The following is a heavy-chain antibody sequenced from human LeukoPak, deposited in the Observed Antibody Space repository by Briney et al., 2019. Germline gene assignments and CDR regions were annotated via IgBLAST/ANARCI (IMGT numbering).Heavy chain of an antibody. CDR3: ARDLVTVTKGFDI. CDR2: ISYIGST. D-gene: IGHD4-17*01. V-gene: IGHV4-59*11. Sequence: SETLSLTCTVSGDSSSSHYWTWIRQPPGKGLEWIGYISYIGSTNYSPSLKSGVTISIDTSKNQFSLKLSSVSAADTAVYYCARDLVTVTKGFDIWGQGTMVSVSS. CDR1: GDSSSSHY. J-gene: IGHJ3*02.